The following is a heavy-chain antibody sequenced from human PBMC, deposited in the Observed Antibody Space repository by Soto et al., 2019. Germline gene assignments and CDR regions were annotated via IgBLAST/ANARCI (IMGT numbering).Heavy chain of an antibody. CDR2: ISSTTNYI. V-gene: IGHV3-21*06. Sequence: GFLRLPFEPSGFRLIRSSMNGVGQAPGKGLEWVSSISSTTNYIYYGDSMQGRFTISRDNAKNSLYLEMNSLRAEDTAVYSCAREAEDLTSNFDYWGQGTLVTVSS. D-gene: IGHD6-19*01. CDR3: AREAEDLTSNFDY. J-gene: IGHJ4*02. CDR1: GFRLIRSS.